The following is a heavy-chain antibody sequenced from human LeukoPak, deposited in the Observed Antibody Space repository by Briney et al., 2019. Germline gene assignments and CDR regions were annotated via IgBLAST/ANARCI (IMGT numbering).Heavy chain of an antibody. CDR1: GFTFSSYW. Sequence: GGSLRLSCAASGFTFSSYWMSWVRKAPGKGLEWVANIKQDGSEKYYVDSVKGRFTISRDNAKNSLYLQMNSLRAEDTAVYYCARDLDSYGSLYFDYWGQGTLVTVSS. CDR3: ARDLDSYGSLYFDY. D-gene: IGHD5-18*01. CDR2: IKQDGSEK. V-gene: IGHV3-7*03. J-gene: IGHJ4*02.